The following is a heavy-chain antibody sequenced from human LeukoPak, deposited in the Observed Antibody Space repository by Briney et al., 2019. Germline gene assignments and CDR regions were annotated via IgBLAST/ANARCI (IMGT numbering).Heavy chain of an antibody. CDR2: ISSDSVTI. J-gene: IGHJ4*02. D-gene: IGHD2-2*01. CDR1: GFTFSNYG. V-gene: IGHV3-48*01. CDR3: ARETDSTLFDY. Sequence: SGGSLRLSCAASGFTFSNYGMNWVRQAPGKGLEWVSSISSDSVTIYYAESVKGRFTISRDNAKNSLYLQMNNLRAEDTAVYYCARETDSTLFDYWGQGTLVTVSS.